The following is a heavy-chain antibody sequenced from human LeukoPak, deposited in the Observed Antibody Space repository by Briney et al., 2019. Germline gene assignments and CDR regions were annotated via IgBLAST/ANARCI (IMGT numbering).Heavy chain of an antibody. D-gene: IGHD6-19*01. J-gene: IGHJ5*02. Sequence: GGSLRLSCAASGFTIRSYGMHWVRQAPGKGLEWVAVISYDGNNRYYVDSVKGRFTISRENSKNTLYLQMNNLRAEDTAMYYCARVISVAGKEDWFDPWGQGTLVTVSS. CDR2: ISYDGNNR. CDR3: ARVISVAGKEDWFDP. CDR1: GFTIRSYG. V-gene: IGHV3-33*05.